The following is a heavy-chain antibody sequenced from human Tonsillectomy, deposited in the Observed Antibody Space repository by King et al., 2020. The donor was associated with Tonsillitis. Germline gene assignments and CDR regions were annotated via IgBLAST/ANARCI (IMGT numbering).Heavy chain of an antibody. CDR2: ISSSSNYI. CDR1: GFTFSGYG. CDR3: ARVGYLYDPFDF. J-gene: IGHJ4*02. Sequence: QLVQSGGGLVKPGGSLRLSCAASGFTFSGYGMNWVRQAPGKGLEWVSSISSSSNYIYYADSVKGRFTISRDNAKNSLYLQMNSLRAEDTAVYYCARVGYLYDPFDFWGQGTLVTVSS. D-gene: IGHD2-8*01. V-gene: IGHV3-21*01.